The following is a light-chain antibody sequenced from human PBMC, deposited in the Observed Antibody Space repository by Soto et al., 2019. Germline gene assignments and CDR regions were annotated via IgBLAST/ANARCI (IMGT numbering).Light chain of an antibody. CDR2: KAS. Sequence: DIQMTQSPSTLSGSVGDRVTITCRASQTISSWLAWYQQKPGKAPKLLIYKASTLKSGVPSRFSGSGSGTEFTLTISRLQPDDFATYYCQQYNSYPWTFGQGTKVAIK. CDR1: QTISSW. V-gene: IGKV1-5*03. J-gene: IGKJ1*01. CDR3: QQYNSYPWT.